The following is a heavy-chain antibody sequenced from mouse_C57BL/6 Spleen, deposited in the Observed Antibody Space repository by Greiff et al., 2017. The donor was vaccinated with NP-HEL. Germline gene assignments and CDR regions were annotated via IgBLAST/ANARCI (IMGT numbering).Heavy chain of an antibody. Sequence: EVQLQQSGPELVKPGASVKISCKASGYTFTDYYMNWVKQSHGKSLEWIGDINPNNGGTSYNQKFKGKATLTVGKSSSTAYMELRSLTSEDSAVYYCARRENYYGRWFAYWGQGTLVTVSA. CDR2: INPNNGGT. D-gene: IGHD1-1*01. J-gene: IGHJ3*01. CDR3: ARRENYYGRWFAY. V-gene: IGHV1-26*01. CDR1: GYTFTDYY.